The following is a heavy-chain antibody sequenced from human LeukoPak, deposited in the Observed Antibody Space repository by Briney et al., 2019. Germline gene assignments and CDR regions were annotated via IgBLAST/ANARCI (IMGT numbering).Heavy chain of an antibody. CDR2: IYSSGIT. Sequence: SETLSLTCTVSGGSITSGSFYWAWIRQSAGKGLEWIGRIYSSGITNYNPSLKSRLTMSIDMSKSQFFLNLSSLTAADTAVYYCARGITGRGRFDPWGQGTLVTVSS. J-gene: IGHJ5*02. CDR1: GGSITSGSFY. V-gene: IGHV4-61*02. D-gene: IGHD3-10*01. CDR3: ARGITGRGRFDP.